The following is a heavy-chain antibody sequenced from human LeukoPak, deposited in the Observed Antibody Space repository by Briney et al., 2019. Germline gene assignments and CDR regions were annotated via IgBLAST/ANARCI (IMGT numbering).Heavy chain of an antibody. Sequence: GGSLRLSCTASGFTFGDYAMSWFRQAPGKGLEWVAVISYDGSNKYYADSVKGRFTISRDNSKNTLYLQMNSLRAEDTAVYYCARDRNDYYDFWSGSGYYYYGMDVWGQGTTVTVSS. J-gene: IGHJ6*02. D-gene: IGHD3-3*01. CDR1: GFTFGDYA. CDR2: ISYDGSNK. V-gene: IGHV3-30*04. CDR3: ARDRNDYYDFWSGSGYYYYGMDV.